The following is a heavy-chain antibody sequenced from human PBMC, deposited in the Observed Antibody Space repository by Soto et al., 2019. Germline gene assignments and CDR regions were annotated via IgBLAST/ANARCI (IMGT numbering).Heavy chain of an antibody. J-gene: IGHJ3*01. CDR1: GGSLSGNC. Sequence: QVQLQQWGAGLVKPSGTLYLICAVSGGSLSGNCWSWVRQTPGKGPEWIGEITHSGTTNYNPSLKSRVTMPPDMSKTQLYLNLNSLTAADTAVYYCARPAAGTIIPQVVRRPFDRWCQGTMVTVS. V-gene: IGHV4-34*01. D-gene: IGHD3-10*02. CDR3: ARPAAGTIIPQVVRRPFDR. CDR2: ITHSGTT.